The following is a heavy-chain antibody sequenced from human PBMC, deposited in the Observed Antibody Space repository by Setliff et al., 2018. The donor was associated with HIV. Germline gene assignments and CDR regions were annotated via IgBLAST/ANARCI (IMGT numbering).Heavy chain of an antibody. V-gene: IGHV3-30*07. J-gene: IGHJ6*03. CDR1: GFT. Sequence: SLRLSCAAFGFTVHWVRQAPGKGLEWVSAISSDGISKYYAESVKGRFTISRDNAKNSLYLQMNSLRAEDTAVYYCARDSYGGKIHYYMDVWGKGTTVTVSS. CDR2: ISSDGISK. D-gene: IGHD2-15*01. CDR3: ARDSYGGKIHYYMDV.